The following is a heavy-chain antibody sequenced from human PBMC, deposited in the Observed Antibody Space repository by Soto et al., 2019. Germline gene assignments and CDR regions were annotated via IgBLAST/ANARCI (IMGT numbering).Heavy chain of an antibody. J-gene: IGHJ4*02. CDR2: ISAYNGNT. V-gene: IGHV1-18*01. CDR3: ARRKERSGPHYFDY. CDR1: GYTFTSYG. D-gene: IGHD6-25*01. Sequence: ASVKVSCKASGYTFTSYGISWVRQAPGQGLGWMGWISAYNGNTNYAQKLQGRVTMTTDTSTSTVYMELSGLRPDDTAVYYCARRKERSGPHYFDYWGQGTRVTVSS.